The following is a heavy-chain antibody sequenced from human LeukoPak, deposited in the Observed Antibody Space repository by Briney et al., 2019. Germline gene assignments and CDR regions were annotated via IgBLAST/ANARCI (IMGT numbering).Heavy chain of an antibody. Sequence: PGGSLRLSCAASGFTFSTFWMTWVRQAPGNGLEWVANIRQDGREKYYVDSVEGRFTISRDNAKKSLFLQMNSPRVEDTAVYYCARDMRGDGFDIWGQGTTVPVSS. CDR3: ARDMRGDGFDI. CDR2: IRQDGREK. J-gene: IGHJ3*02. D-gene: IGHD2-2*01. V-gene: IGHV3-7*04. CDR1: GFTFSTFW.